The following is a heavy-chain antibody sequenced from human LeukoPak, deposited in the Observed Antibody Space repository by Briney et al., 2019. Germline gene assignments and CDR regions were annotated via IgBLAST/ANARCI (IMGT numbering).Heavy chain of an antibody. Sequence: ASVTVSCKVSGYTLTELSMHWVRQAPGKGLDWMGGFDPEDAEIIYAEKFQDRVTMTEDPSTDTAYLELSSLRSEDTAVYFCAAEGQWSLLHYFNSWGQGTLVTVSS. CDR1: GYTLTELS. CDR3: AAEGQWSLLHYFNS. J-gene: IGHJ4*02. D-gene: IGHD2-21*01. V-gene: IGHV1-24*01. CDR2: FDPEDAEI.